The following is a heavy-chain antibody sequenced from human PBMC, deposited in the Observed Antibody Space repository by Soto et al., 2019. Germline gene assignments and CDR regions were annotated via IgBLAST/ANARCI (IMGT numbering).Heavy chain of an antibody. J-gene: IGHJ6*02. V-gene: IGHV3-30-3*01. CDR2: ISYDGSNK. Sequence: QPGGSLRLSCAASGFTFSSYAMHWVRQAPGKGLEWVAVISYDGSNKYYADSVKGRFTISRDNSKNTLYLQMNSLRAEDTAVYYCARATYDFWSGYYTLEYYGMDVWGQGTTVTVSS. CDR3: ARATYDFWSGYYTLEYYGMDV. D-gene: IGHD3-3*01. CDR1: GFTFSSYA.